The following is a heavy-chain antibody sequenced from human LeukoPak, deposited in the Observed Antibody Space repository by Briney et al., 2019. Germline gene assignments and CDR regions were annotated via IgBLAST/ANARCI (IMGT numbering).Heavy chain of an antibody. CDR3: ARGRLGELQGRFDY. V-gene: IGHV1-18*01. CDR2: ISAYNGNT. Sequence: ASVKVSCKASGYTFTSYGISWVRQAPGQGLEWMGWISAYNGNTNYAQKLQGRVTMTTDTSTSTAYMELRSLGSDDTAVYYCARGRLGELQGRFDYWGQGTLVTVSS. J-gene: IGHJ4*02. D-gene: IGHD1-26*01. CDR1: GYTFTSYG.